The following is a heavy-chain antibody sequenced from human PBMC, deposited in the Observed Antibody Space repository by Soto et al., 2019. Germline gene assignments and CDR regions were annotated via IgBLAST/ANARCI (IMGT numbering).Heavy chain of an antibody. V-gene: IGHV4-31*03. CDR1: GCSIDTIANY. J-gene: IGHJ4*02. CDR2: IYYSKDT. Sequence: PSETLSLTCTVSGCSIDTIANYWSWLRQPPGKGLEWIGHIYYSKDTHYNPSLKSRATISVDTSQSQFSLTLTSVTDADTAIYYCARDPEYDAIDFWGQGTLVTVSS. D-gene: IGHD2-8*01. CDR3: ARDPEYDAIDF.